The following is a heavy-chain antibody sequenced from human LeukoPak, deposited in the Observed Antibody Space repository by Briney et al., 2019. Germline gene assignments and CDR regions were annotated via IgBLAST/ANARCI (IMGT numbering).Heavy chain of an antibody. CDR3: ARGIQLWQDY. V-gene: IGHV4-34*01. D-gene: IGHD5-18*01. CDR2: INHSGST. CDR1: GGSFSGYY. J-gene: IGHJ4*02. Sequence: PSETLSLICAVYGGSFSGYYWSWIRQPPGKGLEWIGEINHSGSTNYNPSLKSQGTISVDTSKNQFSLKLSSVTAADTAVYYCARGIQLWQDYWGQGTLVTVSS.